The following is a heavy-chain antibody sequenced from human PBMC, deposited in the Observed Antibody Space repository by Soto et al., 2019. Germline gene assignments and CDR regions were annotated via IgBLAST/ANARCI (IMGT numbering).Heavy chain of an antibody. V-gene: IGHV4-59*01. Sequence: QVQLQESGPGLVKPSETLSLTCTVSGGSISSYYWSWIRQPPGKGLEWIGYIYYSGSTNYNPSLKSRVTIPVDTSKHQFSLKPSSVTAADTAVYSCARRSGASFAYWGPGTLVTVSS. CDR3: ARRSGASFAY. D-gene: IGHD4-17*01. J-gene: IGHJ4*02. CDR2: IYYSGST. CDR1: GGSISSYY.